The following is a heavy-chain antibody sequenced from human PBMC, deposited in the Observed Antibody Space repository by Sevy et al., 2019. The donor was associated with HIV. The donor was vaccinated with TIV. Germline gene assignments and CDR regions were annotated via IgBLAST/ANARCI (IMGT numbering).Heavy chain of an antibody. V-gene: IGHV3-66*01. J-gene: IGHJ6*02. CDR1: GFTVSGNY. D-gene: IGHD3-22*01. CDR3: ARDRYYDASVYYYYYYGMDV. CDR2: IDSGGST. Sequence: GGSLRLSCEASGFTVSGNYMAWVRLAPGKGLEWVSLIDSGGSTYYADSVKGRFTISRYNAKNTLYLQMNPLRAEDTAVYFCARDRYYDASVYYYYYYGMDVWGQGTTVTVSS.